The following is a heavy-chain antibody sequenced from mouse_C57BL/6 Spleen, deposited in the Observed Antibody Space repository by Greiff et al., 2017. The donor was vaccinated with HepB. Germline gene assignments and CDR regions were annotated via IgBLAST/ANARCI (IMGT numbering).Heavy chain of an antibody. Sequence: EVHLVESGGGLVKPGGSLKLSCAASGFTFSSYAMSWVRQTPEKRLEWVATISDGGSYTYYPDNVKGRFTISRDNAKNNLYLQMSHLKSEDTAMYYCARGITMVVAGNYFDYWGQGTTLTVSS. CDR3: ARGITMVVAGNYFDY. J-gene: IGHJ2*01. CDR2: ISDGGSYT. D-gene: IGHD1-1*01. CDR1: GFTFSSYA. V-gene: IGHV5-4*01.